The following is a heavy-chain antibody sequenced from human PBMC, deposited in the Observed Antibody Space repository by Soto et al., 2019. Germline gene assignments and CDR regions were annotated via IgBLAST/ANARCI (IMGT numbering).Heavy chain of an antibody. CDR2: FDPEDGET. D-gene: IGHD3-22*01. CDR3: ATVRPYDSSGYFSHGMDV. V-gene: IGHV1-24*01. J-gene: IGHJ6*04. CDR1: GYTLTELS. Sequence: ASVKVSCKVSGYTLTELSMHWVRQAPGKGLEWMGGFDPEDGETIYAQKFQGRVTMTEDTSTDTAYMELSSLRSEDTAVYYCATVRPYDSSGYFSHGMDVWGKGTTVTVS.